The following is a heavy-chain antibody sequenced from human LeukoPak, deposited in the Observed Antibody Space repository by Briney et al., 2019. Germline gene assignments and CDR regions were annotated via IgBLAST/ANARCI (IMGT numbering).Heavy chain of an antibody. D-gene: IGHD4-17*01. CDR1: GGSFSGYY. Sequence: SETLSLTCAVYGGSFSGYYWSWIRQPPGKGLEWIGEINHSGSTNYNPSLKSRVTISVDTSKNQFSLKLSSVTAADTAVYYCARDRFDYGLDPWGQGTLVTVSS. CDR2: INHSGST. J-gene: IGHJ5*02. CDR3: ARDRFDYGLDP. V-gene: IGHV4-34*01.